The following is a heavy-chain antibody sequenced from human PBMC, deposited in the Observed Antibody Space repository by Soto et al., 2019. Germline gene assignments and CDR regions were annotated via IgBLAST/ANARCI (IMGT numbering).Heavy chain of an antibody. V-gene: IGHV1-18*04. CDR2: ISASNGNT. CDR3: TRGHGDFAGDFDY. Sequence: QGQLVQSGAEVKKPVASVKVSCKASGYTFNKYSISWVRQAPGQGLEWMGWISASNGNTDFAQKFQGRVTMAIDTSTSTAYMELRSLRSDDTAVLYCTRGHGDFAGDFDYWGQGTLVTVSS. D-gene: IGHD4-17*01. CDR1: GYTFNKYS. J-gene: IGHJ4*02.